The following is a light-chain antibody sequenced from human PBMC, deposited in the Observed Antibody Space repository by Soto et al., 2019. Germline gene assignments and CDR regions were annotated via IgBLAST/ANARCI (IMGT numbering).Light chain of an antibody. V-gene: IGKV3-20*01. CDR1: QSVGSNY. Sequence: EIVLTQSPGTLSLSPGERATLSCRASQSVGSNYLAWYQQKPGKAPRLLIYGASSRATGIPDRFSGSGSGTDFTLTINRLEPEDFAVYYCQRYGSSQFTFGPGTKVDIK. J-gene: IGKJ3*01. CDR2: GAS. CDR3: QRYGSSQFT.